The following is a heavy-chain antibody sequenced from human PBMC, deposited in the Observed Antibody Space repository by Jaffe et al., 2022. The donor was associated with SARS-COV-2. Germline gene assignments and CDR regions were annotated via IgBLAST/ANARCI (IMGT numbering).Heavy chain of an antibody. CDR2: IRGSGDRT. J-gene: IGHJ4*02. D-gene: IGHD6-19*01. Sequence: EVQLLESGGGLVQPGGSLTVSCAASGFIFSNYAMTWVRQAPGKGLEWVSSIRGSGDRTYYADSVKGRFTISRDNSKNMLYLQMNTLRAEDTAIFYCGKEVASNGWFEGSFEYWGQGVLVTVSS. V-gene: IGHV3-23*01. CDR3: GKEVASNGWFEGSFEY. CDR1: GFIFSNYA.